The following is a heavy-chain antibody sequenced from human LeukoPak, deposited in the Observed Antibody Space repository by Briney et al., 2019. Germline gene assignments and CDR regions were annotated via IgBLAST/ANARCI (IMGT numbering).Heavy chain of an antibody. CDR1: GYTFTGYY. D-gene: IGHD1-20*01. CDR2: INPNSGGT. V-gene: IGHV1-2*02. CDR3: ARANWNEVAQLNYYYYYYMDV. J-gene: IGHJ6*03. Sequence: ASVKVSCKASGYTFTGYYMHWVRQAPGQGLEWMGWINPNSGGTNYAQKFQGRVTMTRDTSISTAYMELSRLRSDDTAVYYCARANWNEVAQLNYYYYYYMDVWGKGTTVTVSS.